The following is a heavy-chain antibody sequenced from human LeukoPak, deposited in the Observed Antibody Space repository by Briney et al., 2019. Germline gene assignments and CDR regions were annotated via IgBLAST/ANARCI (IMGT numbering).Heavy chain of an antibody. J-gene: IGHJ4*02. CDR1: GFGVSSND. CDR2: IYAGGGSGA. D-gene: IGHD1-14*01. V-gene: IGHV3-53*04. CDR3: LRQGPGNPPR. Sequence: GGSLRPSRAASGFGVSSNDMSWVRQAPGKGLEWVSLIYAGGGSGAYYADSVRGRFTGSRHDSKNTLDLQMNSLRVDDTAMYYCLRQGPGNPPRWGQGTLVTVSS.